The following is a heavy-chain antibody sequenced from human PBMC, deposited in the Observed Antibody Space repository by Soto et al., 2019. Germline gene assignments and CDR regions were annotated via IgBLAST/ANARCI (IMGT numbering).Heavy chain of an antibody. J-gene: IGHJ3*01. Sequence: QITLKESGPTLVKPTQTLTLTCIFSEFSLSTNGVGVGWIRQPPGKSLEWLALIYWDDDKRYSPSLKNRLTLTKDTSKNQVVLTMINMDPEDTGTYYCAHRRARTAGRDDAYDVWGQGTLVVVSS. CDR3: AHRRARTAGRDDAYDV. D-gene: IGHD6-6*01. CDR2: IYWDDDK. CDR1: EFSLSTNGVG. V-gene: IGHV2-5*02.